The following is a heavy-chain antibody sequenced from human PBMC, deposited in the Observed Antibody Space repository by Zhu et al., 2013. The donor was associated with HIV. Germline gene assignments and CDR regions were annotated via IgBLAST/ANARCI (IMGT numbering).Heavy chain of an antibody. CDR2: ISSSGSTI. CDR1: GFTFSTYT. D-gene: IGHD4-17*01. CDR3: ARADYGDSLGLDY. V-gene: IGHV3-21*05. Sequence: EVQLVESGGGLVKPGGSLRLSCAASGFTFSTYTMNWVRQAPGKGLEWVSYISSSGSTIYYADSVRGRFTISRDNAKNSLYLQMNSLRAEDTAVYYCARADYGDSLGLDYWGQGTLVTVSS. J-gene: IGHJ4*02.